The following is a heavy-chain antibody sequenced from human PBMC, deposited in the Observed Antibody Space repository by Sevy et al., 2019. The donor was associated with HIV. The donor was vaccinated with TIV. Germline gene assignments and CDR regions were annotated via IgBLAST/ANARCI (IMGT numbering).Heavy chain of an antibody. Sequence: GGSLRLSCAASGFTFSDYYMSWIRQAPGKGLEWVSYISSSGSTIYYADSVKGRFTISRDNAKNSLYLQMNSLRAEDTAVYYCARDPTYGSYSLGGNWFDPWGQGTLVTVSP. CDR2: ISSSGSTI. CDR1: GFTFSDYY. D-gene: IGHD3-10*01. J-gene: IGHJ5*02. V-gene: IGHV3-11*01. CDR3: ARDPTYGSYSLGGNWFDP.